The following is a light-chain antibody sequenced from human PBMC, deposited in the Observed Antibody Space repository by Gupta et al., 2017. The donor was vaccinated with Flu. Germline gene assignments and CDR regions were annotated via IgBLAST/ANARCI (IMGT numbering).Light chain of an antibody. J-gene: IGKJ1*01. CDR2: LGS. CDR1: QSLLRSNGHNY. Sequence: DIVMTQSPLSLPVTPGEPASLSCRSSQSLLRSNGHNYLDWYQQKPGQSPKVLIYLGSNRASGGPERCSGSGSRKDFTLKISRVEAEDVGIYYCMQVEEGPRTFGQGTKLEIK. CDR3: MQVEEGPRT. V-gene: IGKV2-28*01.